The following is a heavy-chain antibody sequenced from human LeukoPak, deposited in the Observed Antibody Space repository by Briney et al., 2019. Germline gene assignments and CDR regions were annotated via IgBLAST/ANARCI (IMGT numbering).Heavy chain of an antibody. CDR3: VPYDILTGYSH. CDR1: GYTLTELS. V-gene: IGHV1-24*01. Sequence: GASVKVSCKVSGYTLTELSMHWVRQAPGKGLEWMGGFDPEDGETIYAQKFQGRVTMTEDTSTDTAYMELCSLRSEDTAVYYCVPYDILTGYSHWGQGTLVTVSS. J-gene: IGHJ4*02. CDR2: FDPEDGET. D-gene: IGHD3-9*01.